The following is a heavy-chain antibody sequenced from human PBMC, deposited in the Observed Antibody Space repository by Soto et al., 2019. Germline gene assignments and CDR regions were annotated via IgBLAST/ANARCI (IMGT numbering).Heavy chain of an antibody. CDR2: INAGNGNT. V-gene: IGHV1-3*01. Sequence: ASVKVSCKASGYTFTSYAMHWVRQAPGQRLEWMGWINAGNGNTKYSQKFQGRVTITRDTSASTAYMELSSLRAEDTAVYYCARDSRFLEWFIGHYYYGMDVWGQGTTVTVSS. J-gene: IGHJ6*02. D-gene: IGHD3-3*01. CDR1: GYTFTSYA. CDR3: ARDSRFLEWFIGHYYYGMDV.